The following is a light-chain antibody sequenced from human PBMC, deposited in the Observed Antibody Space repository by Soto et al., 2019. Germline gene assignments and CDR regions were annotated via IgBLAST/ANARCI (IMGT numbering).Light chain of an antibody. CDR3: QHYNSYSEA. CDR2: KAS. Sequence: DIQMTHSPSTLPASVGVRVAVTCRASQSISTWLAWYQQKPGKAPKLLIYKASTLKSGVPSRFSGSGSGTEFTLTISSLQPDDFATYYCQHYNSYSEAFGQGTKVDIK. CDR1: QSISTW. J-gene: IGKJ1*01. V-gene: IGKV1-5*03.